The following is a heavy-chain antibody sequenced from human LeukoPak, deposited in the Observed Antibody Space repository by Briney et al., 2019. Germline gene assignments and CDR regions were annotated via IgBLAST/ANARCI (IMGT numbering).Heavy chain of an antibody. CDR1: GYTFTGYY. Sequence: SVKVSCKASGYTFTGYYMHWVRQAPGQGLEWMGRIIPILGIANYAQKFQGRVTITADKSTSTAYMELSSLRSEDTAVYYCARVRRWLQSYYFDYWGQGTLVTVSS. J-gene: IGHJ4*02. D-gene: IGHD5-12*01. V-gene: IGHV1-69*04. CDR3: ARVRRWLQSYYFDY. CDR2: IIPILGIA.